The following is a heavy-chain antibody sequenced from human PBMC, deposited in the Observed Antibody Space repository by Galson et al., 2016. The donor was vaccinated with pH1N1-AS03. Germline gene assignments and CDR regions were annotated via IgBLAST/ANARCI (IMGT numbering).Heavy chain of an antibody. J-gene: IGHJ5*01. D-gene: IGHD3-16*01. CDR1: GYTFTAYY. Sequence: SVKVSCKASGYTFTAYYIHWVRQAPGQGLEWMGWIEPDHDGGTRYAQKFQGRVTMARDTSITTVYMEVTRLTSDDTAVYYCARILRGKGGLDSWGQGTLVTVTS. CDR2: IEPDHDGGT. CDR3: ARILRGKGGLDS. V-gene: IGHV1-2*02.